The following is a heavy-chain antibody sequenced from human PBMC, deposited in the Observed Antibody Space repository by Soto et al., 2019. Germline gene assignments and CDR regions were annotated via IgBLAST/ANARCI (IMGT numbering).Heavy chain of an antibody. J-gene: IGHJ4*02. CDR2: LHSTGAT. D-gene: IGHD3-3*01. Sequence: PSETLSLTCTVSGGSINNYWWSWIRQAADKRLEWIGRLHSTGATNYNPSLRSRVTMSVDKSKNQFFLDLQSVVAADTAVYFCAREGGDFVQVPYYWGQGTLVTVSS. V-gene: IGHV4-4*07. CDR3: AREGGDFVQVPYY. CDR1: GGSINNYW.